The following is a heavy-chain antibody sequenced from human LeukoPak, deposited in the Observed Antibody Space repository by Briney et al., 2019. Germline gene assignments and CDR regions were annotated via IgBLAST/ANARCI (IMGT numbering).Heavy chain of an antibody. CDR3: AREWGALIAAGSFDY. V-gene: IGHV1-69*04. CDR1: GGSFNNYA. CDR2: IIPIFGIA. Sequence: ASVKVSCKASGGSFNNYAISWVRQAPGQGLEWMGRIIPIFGIANSAQKFQGRVTITADKSTNTAYMELSSLRSEDTAVYYCAREWGALIAAGSFDYWGQGTPVTVSS. J-gene: IGHJ4*02. D-gene: IGHD6-6*01.